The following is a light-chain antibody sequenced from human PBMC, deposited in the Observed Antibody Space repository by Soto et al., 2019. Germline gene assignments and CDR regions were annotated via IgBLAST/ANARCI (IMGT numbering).Light chain of an antibody. CDR1: SSNFGAGYD. CDR2: TNN. V-gene: IGLV1-40*01. Sequence: QSVLTQPPSVSGAPGQRVTISCTGTSSNFGAGYDVHWYQHLPGTAPKLLIHTNNNRLSGVPDRFSGSRSGTSASLAITELQADDEAVYYCQSYDSSLSVVVFGGGTKLTVL. CDR3: QSYDSSLSVVV. J-gene: IGLJ2*01.